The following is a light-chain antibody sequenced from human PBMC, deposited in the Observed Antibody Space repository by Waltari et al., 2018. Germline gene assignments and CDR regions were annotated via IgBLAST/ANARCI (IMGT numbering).Light chain of an antibody. Sequence: QSALTQPASVSGSPGPSITISCTGTSSDVGAYDFVAWYQQHPGKAPKLMMYDVSNRPSGVSNRFSGSKSGNTASLTISGLQAEDEADYYCSSYTSSITVMFGGGTKVTVL. V-gene: IGLV2-14*01. CDR3: SSYTSSITVM. CDR2: DVS. CDR1: SSDVGAYDF. J-gene: IGLJ3*02.